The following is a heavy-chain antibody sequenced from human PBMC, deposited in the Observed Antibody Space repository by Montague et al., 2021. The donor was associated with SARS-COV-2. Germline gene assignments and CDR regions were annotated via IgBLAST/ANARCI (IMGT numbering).Heavy chain of an antibody. Sequence: SETLSLTCAVYGGSFSGYYWSWIRQSPGKGLEWIGEINHSGSTNCNPSLKSRVTISVDTSKNQFSLKLSSVTAADTAVYYCARGRYSSSWYGERRNWFDPWGQGTLVTVSS. CDR3: ARGRYSSSWYGERRNWFDP. J-gene: IGHJ5*02. CDR1: GGSFSGYY. CDR2: INHSGST. V-gene: IGHV4-34*01. D-gene: IGHD6-13*01.